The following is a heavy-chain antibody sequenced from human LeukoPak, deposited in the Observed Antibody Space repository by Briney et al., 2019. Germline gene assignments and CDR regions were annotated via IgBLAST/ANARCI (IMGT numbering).Heavy chain of an antibody. Sequence: PGGSLRLSCTASGFTFGDYAMTWVRQAPGKGLEWVGFIASETYGGTAEYAASVKGRFTISRDDSKSIAYLQMNSLKTEDTAVYFCSRDQTPYYWGQGTLVTVSS. J-gene: IGHJ4*02. CDR1: GFTFGDYA. CDR3: SRDQTPYY. CDR2: IASETYGGTA. V-gene: IGHV3-49*04.